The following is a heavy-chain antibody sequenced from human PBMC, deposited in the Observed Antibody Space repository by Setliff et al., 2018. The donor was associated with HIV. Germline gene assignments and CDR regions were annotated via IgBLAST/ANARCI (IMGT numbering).Heavy chain of an antibody. Sequence: SETLSLTCTVSGYSISSGYYWGWIRQPPGKGLEWIGSIYHSGSTYYNPSLKSRVTISVDTSKNQFSLKLSSVTAADTAVYYCAGDSRWLQFPYFDSWGQGTPVTVSS. CDR3: AGDSRWLQFPYFDS. D-gene: IGHD5-12*01. CDR1: GYSISSGYY. J-gene: IGHJ4*01. V-gene: IGHV4-38-2*02. CDR2: IYHSGST.